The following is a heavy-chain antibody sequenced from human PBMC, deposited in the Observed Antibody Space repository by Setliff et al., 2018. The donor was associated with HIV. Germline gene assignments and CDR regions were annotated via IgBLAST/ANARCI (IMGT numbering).Heavy chain of an antibody. Sequence: SETLSLTCSVAGASMTSHLTWIRQPRGMGLEWIGNIYGSGTTKYNPSLTSRLSISLDTSKNQFSLNLHSVTAADTAVYYCTIEGAGTIVYSWGQGTLVTVSS. J-gene: IGHJ4*02. CDR2: IYGSGTT. D-gene: IGHD6-19*01. CDR3: TIEGAGTIVYS. CDR1: GASMTSH. V-gene: IGHV4-4*08.